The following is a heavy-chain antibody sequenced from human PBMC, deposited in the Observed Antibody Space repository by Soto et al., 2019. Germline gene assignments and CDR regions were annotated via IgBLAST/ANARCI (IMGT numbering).Heavy chain of an antibody. CDR1: GYTFSGFY. V-gene: IGHV1-2*02. Sequence: ASVKVSCKASGYTFSGFYMHWVRQAPGQGLEWMGWINPNSGGTKSAEKFQGRVTMTRDTSISTAYMELSRLASDDTAVYYCAGAAVTGTAGLDFWGQGTQVTVSS. D-gene: IGHD6-19*01. CDR2: INPNSGGT. CDR3: AGAAVTGTAGLDF. J-gene: IGHJ4*02.